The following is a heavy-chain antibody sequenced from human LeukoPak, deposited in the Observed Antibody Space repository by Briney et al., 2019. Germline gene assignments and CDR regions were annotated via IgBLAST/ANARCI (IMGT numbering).Heavy chain of an antibody. Sequence: SETLSLTCAVYGGSFGGYYWSWIRQPPGKGLEWIGEINHSGSTNYNPSLKSRVTISVDTSKNQFSLKLSSVTAADTAVYYCARVARSSSWERRKNNWFDPWGQGTLVTVSS. CDR1: GGSFGGYY. D-gene: IGHD6-13*01. V-gene: IGHV4-34*01. CDR3: ARVARSSSWERRKNNWFDP. CDR2: INHSGST. J-gene: IGHJ5*02.